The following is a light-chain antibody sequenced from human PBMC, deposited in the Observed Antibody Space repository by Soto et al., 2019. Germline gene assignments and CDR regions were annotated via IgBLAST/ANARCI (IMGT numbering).Light chain of an antibody. CDR3: QQYNNWPTWT. CDR1: QSVGSN. Sequence: ERVMTQSPATLSVSPGERVTLSCRARQSVGSNLAWYQQKPGQAPRLLIYGASTRATGIPARFSGSGSETEFTLTISSLQAEDSAVYFCQQYNNWPTWTFGQGTKVDIK. J-gene: IGKJ1*01. CDR2: GAS. V-gene: IGKV3-15*01.